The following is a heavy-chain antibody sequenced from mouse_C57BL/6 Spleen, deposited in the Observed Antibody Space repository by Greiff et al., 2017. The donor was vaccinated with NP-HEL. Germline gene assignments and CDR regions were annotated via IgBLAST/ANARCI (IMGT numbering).Heavy chain of an antibody. CDR1: GFTFSDYG. V-gene: IGHV5-17*01. J-gene: IGHJ4*01. CDR3: ARKAGRGAMDY. CDR2: ISSGSSTI. Sequence: DVKLQESGGGLVKPGGSLKLSCAASGFTFSDYGMHWVRQAPEKGLEWVAYISSGSSTIYYADTVKGRFTISRDNAKNTLFLQMTSLRSEDTAMYYCARKAGRGAMDYWGKGTSVTVSS.